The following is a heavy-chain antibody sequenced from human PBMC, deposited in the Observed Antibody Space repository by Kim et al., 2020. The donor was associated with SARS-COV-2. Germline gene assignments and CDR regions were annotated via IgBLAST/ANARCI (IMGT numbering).Heavy chain of an antibody. V-gene: IGHV3-23*03. Sequence: GGSLRLSCAASGFTFSSYAMSWVRQAPGKGLEWVSVIYSGGSSTYYADSVKGRFTISRDNSKNTLYLQMNSLRAEDTAVYYCAKQAAAGTGYYYYGMDVWGQGTTVTVSS. D-gene: IGHD6-13*01. CDR2: IYSGGSST. CDR3: AKQAAAGTGYYYYGMDV. J-gene: IGHJ6*02. CDR1: GFTFSSYA.